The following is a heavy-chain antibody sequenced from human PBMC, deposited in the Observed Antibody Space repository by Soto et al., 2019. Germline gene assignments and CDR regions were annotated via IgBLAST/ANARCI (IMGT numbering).Heavy chain of an antibody. J-gene: IGHJ3*02. CDR2: VTPYKADT. CDR1: GYTLTNYG. Sequence: ASVKVSCKASGYTLTNYGVTWVRQSPGQGLEWLGRVTPYKADTNSAQNLQGRVTMATDTSTNTAYLELRSLRSDDTAVYFCATDGPSNSGNLYAFDIWGQGTMVTVSS. V-gene: IGHV1-18*04. CDR3: ATDGPSNSGNLYAFDI. D-gene: IGHD5-12*01.